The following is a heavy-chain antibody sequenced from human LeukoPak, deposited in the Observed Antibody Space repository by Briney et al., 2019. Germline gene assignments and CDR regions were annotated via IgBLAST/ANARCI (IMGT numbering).Heavy chain of an antibody. CDR3: VKDLSGRYTFDY. CDR2: INDNGGRT. CDR1: GFTFSSYA. V-gene: IGHV3-64D*09. Sequence: GGSLRLSCSASGFTFSSYAMHWVRQAPGKGREYVSGINDNGGRTHYGDSLKGRFTISRDNSKNTLYLQMSTLRAEDTAVYYCVKDLSGRYTFDYWGQGTLVTVSS. D-gene: IGHD1-26*01. J-gene: IGHJ4*02.